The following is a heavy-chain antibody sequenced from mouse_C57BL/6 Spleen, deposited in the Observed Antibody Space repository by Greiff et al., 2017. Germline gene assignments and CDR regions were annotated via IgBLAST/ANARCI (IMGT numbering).Heavy chain of an antibody. D-gene: IGHD1-1*01. V-gene: IGHV1-26*01. CDR2: INPNNGGT. CDR1: GYTFTDYY. J-gene: IGHJ3*01. CDR3: ARKYSYGSSYEAWFAY. Sequence: EVQLQQSGPELVKPGASVKISCKASGYTFTDYYMNWVKQSHGKSLEWIGDINPNNGGTSYNQKFKGKDTLTVDKSSSTAYMELRSLTSEDSAVYYCARKYSYGSSYEAWFAYWGQGTLVTVSA.